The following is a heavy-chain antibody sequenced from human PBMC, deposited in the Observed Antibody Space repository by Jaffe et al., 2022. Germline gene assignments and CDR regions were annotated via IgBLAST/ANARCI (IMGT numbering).Heavy chain of an antibody. Sequence: QVQLQESGPGLVKPSETLSLTCAVSGYSISSGYYWGWIRQPPGKGLEWIGSIYHSGSTYYNPSLKSRVTISVDTSKNQFSLKLSSVTAADTAVYYCARQGSSGWFRYFDYWGQGTLVTVSS. CDR2: IYHSGST. V-gene: IGHV4-38-2*01. CDR1: GYSISSGYY. J-gene: IGHJ4*02. D-gene: IGHD6-19*01. CDR3: ARQGSSGWFRYFDY.